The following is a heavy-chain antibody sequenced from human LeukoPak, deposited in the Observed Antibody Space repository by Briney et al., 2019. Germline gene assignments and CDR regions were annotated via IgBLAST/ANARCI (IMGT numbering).Heavy chain of an antibody. CDR2: ISGSGGST. D-gene: IGHD1-26*01. CDR3: VRDPPEREELFDY. Sequence: GGSLRLSCAASGFTFSSYAMSWVRQAPGEGLEWVSAISGSGGSTYYADSVKGRFTISRDNAKNTLFLQMNSLRAEDTAVYYCVRDPPEREELFDYWGQGTLVTVSS. J-gene: IGHJ4*02. V-gene: IGHV3-23*01. CDR1: GFTFSSYA.